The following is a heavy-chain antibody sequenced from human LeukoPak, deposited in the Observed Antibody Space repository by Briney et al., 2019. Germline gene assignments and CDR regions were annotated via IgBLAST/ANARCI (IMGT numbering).Heavy chain of an antibody. V-gene: IGHV1-69*04. D-gene: IGHD2-21*01. J-gene: IGHJ4*02. Sequence: SVKVSRKASGGTFSSYAISWVRQAPGQGLEWMGRIIPILGIANYAQKFQGRVTITADKSTSTAYMELSSLRSEDTAVYYCARESKPIVADYWGQGTLVTVSS. CDR2: IIPILGIA. CDR1: GGTFSSYA. CDR3: ARESKPIVADY.